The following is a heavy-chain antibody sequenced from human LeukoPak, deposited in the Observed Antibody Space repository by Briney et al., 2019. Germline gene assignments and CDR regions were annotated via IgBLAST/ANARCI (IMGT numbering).Heavy chain of an antibody. CDR1: GGSFSGYY. CDR2: INHSGST. Sequence: PSETLSLTFAVYGGSFSGYYWSWIRQPPGKGLEWIGEINHSGSTNYNPSLKSRVTISVDTSKNQFSLKLSSVTTADTAVYYCARPGRYTYWYFDLWGRGTLVTVSS. CDR3: ARPGRYTYWYFDL. J-gene: IGHJ2*01. V-gene: IGHV4-34*01. D-gene: IGHD1-26*01.